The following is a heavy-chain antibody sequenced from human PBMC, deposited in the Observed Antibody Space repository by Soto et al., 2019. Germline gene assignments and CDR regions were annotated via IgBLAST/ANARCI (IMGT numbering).Heavy chain of an antibody. CDR2: INPNSGGT. D-gene: IGHD6-13*01. Sequence: ASVKVSCKASGYTFTGYYMHWVRQAPGQGLEWMGWINPNSGGTNYAQKFQGWVTMTRDTSISTAYMELSRLRSDDTAVYSCERGGGFARGIAAAGTGTMFDYWGQGTLVTVSS. CDR3: ERGGGFARGIAAAGTGTMFDY. J-gene: IGHJ4*02. CDR1: GYTFTGYY. V-gene: IGHV1-2*04.